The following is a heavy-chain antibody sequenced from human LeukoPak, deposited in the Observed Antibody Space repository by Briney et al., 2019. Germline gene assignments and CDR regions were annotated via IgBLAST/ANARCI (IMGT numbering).Heavy chain of an antibody. Sequence: PSQTLSLTCTVSGGSISSGSYYWSWIRQPAGKGLEWIGRIYTSGSTNYNPSLKSRVTISVDTSKNQFSLKLSSVTAADTAVYYCARASQNLRSSFDYWGQGTLVTVSS. CDR1: GGSISSGSYY. V-gene: IGHV4-61*02. D-gene: IGHD3-9*01. J-gene: IGHJ4*02. CDR3: ARASQNLRSSFDY. CDR2: IYTSGST.